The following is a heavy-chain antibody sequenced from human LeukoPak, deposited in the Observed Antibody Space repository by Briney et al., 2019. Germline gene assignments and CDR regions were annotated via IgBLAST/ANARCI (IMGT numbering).Heavy chain of an antibody. D-gene: IGHD3-10*01. CDR3: ARLYNYYGPGGIDY. CDR1: GGSISSYY. V-gene: IGHV4-59*08. Sequence: SETLSLTCTVSGGSISSYYWSWIRQPPGKGLEWIGYIYYSGSTNYNPSLKSRVTISVDTSKNQFSLKLSSVTAADTAVYYCARLYNYYGPGGIDYWGQGTLITVSS. J-gene: IGHJ4*02. CDR2: IYYSGST.